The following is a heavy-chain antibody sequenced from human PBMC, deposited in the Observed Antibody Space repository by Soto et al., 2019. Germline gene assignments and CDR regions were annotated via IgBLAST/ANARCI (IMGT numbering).Heavy chain of an antibody. CDR3: ARGSTDSYPGSRIFDF. V-gene: IGHV3-23*01. Sequence: GGSLRLSCAASGFPFGSHAMSWVRQAPGKGLEWVSLVSGNGGTTNYADSVKGRFTISRDNSQKTLYLQMTSLTAEDSAMYYCARGSTDSYPGSRIFDFWGRGTLVTVSS. D-gene: IGHD3-10*01. CDR2: VSGNGGTT. J-gene: IGHJ4*02. CDR1: GFPFGSHA.